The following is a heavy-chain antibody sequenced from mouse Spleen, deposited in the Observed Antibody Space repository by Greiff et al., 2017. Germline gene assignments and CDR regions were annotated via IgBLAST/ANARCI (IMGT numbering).Heavy chain of an antibody. CDR1: GFTFSSYA. J-gene: IGHJ1*01. V-gene: IGHV5-9-4*01. CDR2: ISSGGSYT. CDR3: ARYGNSWYFDV. D-gene: IGHD2-1*01. Sequence: EVQLVESGGGLVKPGGSLKLSCAASGFTFSSYAMSWVRQSPEKRLEWVAEISSGGSYTYYPDTVTGRFTISRDNAKNTLYLEMSSLRSEDTAMYYCARYGNSWYFDVWGAGTTVTVSS.